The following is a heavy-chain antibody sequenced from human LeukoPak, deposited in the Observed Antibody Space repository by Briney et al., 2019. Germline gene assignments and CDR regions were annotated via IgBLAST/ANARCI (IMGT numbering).Heavy chain of an antibody. J-gene: IGHJ6*03. CDR2: ISSSGSPI. CDR3: ASRDCSGGTCYDYYYYMDV. Sequence: PGGSLRLXCAASGSTFSSYEMNWVRQAPGKGLEWVSYISSSGSPIYYADSVKGRFTISSDNAKNSLYLQMNSLRAEDTAVYYCASRDCSGGTCYDYYYYMDVWGKGTTVTVSS. D-gene: IGHD2-15*01. CDR1: GSTFSSYE. V-gene: IGHV3-48*03.